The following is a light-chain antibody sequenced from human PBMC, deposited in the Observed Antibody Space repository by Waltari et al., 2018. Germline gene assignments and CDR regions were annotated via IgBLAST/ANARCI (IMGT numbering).Light chain of an antibody. CDR3: CSHAGSSTL. Sequence: QSALTQPASVSGSPGQSIPIPCTGTRSDVGIYNLVSWYQQHPGKAPKLMIYEGSKRPSGVSNRFSGSKSGNTASLTISGLQAEDEADYYCCSHAGSSTLFGGGTKLTVL. CDR1: RSDVGIYNL. V-gene: IGLV2-23*01. CDR2: EGS. J-gene: IGLJ2*01.